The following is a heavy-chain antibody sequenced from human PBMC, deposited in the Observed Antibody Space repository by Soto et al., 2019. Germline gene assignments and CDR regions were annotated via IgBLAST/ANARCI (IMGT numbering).Heavy chain of an antibody. CDR3: ARANLAHHYDGAWTSGAFCI. J-gene: IGHJ3*02. Sequence: QVQLVQSGAEVKKPGASVKVSCKASGYTFTSYGISWVRQAPGQGLEWMGWISAYNGNTNYEQKLQGRVTMPTDTATSTAYMELRSLRSDDTAVDSCARANLAHHYDGAWTSGAFCICGQGTMVTFSS. CDR2: ISAYNGNT. CDR1: GYTFTSYG. D-gene: IGHD3-10*01. V-gene: IGHV1-18*01.